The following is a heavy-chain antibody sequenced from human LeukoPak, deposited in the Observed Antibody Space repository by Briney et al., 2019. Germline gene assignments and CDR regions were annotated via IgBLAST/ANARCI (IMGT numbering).Heavy chain of an antibody. V-gene: IGHV3-30-3*01. CDR2: ISYDGSNK. CDR3: ARDRGVGAISPINWFDP. CDR1: GFTFSSYA. J-gene: IGHJ5*02. D-gene: IGHD1-26*01. Sequence: GGSLRLSCAASGFTFSSYAMYWVRQAPGKGLEWVAVISYDGSNKYYADSVKGRFTISRDNSKNTLYLQMNSLRAEDTAVYYCARDRGVGAISPINWFDPWGQGTLVTVSS.